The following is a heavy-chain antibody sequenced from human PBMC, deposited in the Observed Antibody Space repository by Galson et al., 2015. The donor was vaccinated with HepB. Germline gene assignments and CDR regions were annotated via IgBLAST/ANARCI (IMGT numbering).Heavy chain of an antibody. V-gene: IGHV3-7*01. Sequence: SLRLSCAASGLTFSSFWMGWVRQAPGKGPEWAANIKPDGSEKYYVDSVKGRFTISRDNARNSLYLQMNSLRAEDTALYYCLSGRDDVCTLNYWGQGTLVTVSS. J-gene: IGHJ4*02. D-gene: IGHD3-3*01. CDR3: LSGRDDVCTLNY. CDR1: GLTFSSFW. CDR2: IKPDGSEK.